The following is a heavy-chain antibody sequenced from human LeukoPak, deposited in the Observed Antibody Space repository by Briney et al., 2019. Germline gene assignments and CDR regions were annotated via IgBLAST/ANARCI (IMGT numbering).Heavy chain of an antibody. V-gene: IGHV3-30*03. CDR2: ISYDGSNK. D-gene: IGHD3-22*01. CDR1: GFTFNTYG. CDR3: ASSQSYDTGIDY. J-gene: IGHJ4*02. Sequence: PGGSLRLSCAASGFTFNTYGMQWVRRAPGKGLEWVAVISYDGSNKYYADSVKGRFTISRDNSKNTLYLQMNSLRAEDTAVYYCASSQSYDTGIDYWGQGTLVTVSS.